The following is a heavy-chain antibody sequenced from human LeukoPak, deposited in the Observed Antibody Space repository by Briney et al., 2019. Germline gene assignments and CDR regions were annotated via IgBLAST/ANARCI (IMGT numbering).Heavy chain of an antibody. V-gene: IGHV4-59*01. CDR1: GGSISSYY. Sequence: SETLSLTCTVSGGSISSYYWSWIRQPPGKGLEWIGYIYYSGSTNYNPSLKSRVTISVDTSKNQFSLKLSSVTAADTAVYYCARYYSSGWTYYFDYWGQGTLVTVSS. J-gene: IGHJ4*02. D-gene: IGHD6-19*01. CDR2: IYYSGST. CDR3: ARYYSSGWTYYFDY.